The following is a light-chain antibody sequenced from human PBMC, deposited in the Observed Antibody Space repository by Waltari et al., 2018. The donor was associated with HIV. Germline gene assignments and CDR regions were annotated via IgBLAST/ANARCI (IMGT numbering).Light chain of an antibody. CDR3: LTYVSDSGTWK. V-gene: IGLV2-23*02. J-gene: IGLJ3*02. CDR2: DVS. Sequence: QSPLTQPASVSGNPGQSVTITCTGTNIADGNHTLVSWYQQHPGKAPKLLIYDVSKRPSGVSSRFSGSKSGYWASLTISGLLAEDESYYFCLTYVSDSGTWKFGGGTYLTV. CDR1: NIADGNHTL.